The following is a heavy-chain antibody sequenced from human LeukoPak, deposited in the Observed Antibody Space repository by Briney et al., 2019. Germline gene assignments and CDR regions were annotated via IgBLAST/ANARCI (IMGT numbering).Heavy chain of an antibody. CDR1: GASISSTTYY. D-gene: IGHD6-13*01. J-gene: IGHJ4*02. CDR3: VRSIAEGSWRFDY. CDR2: INYSGST. Sequence: PSETLSLTCTVSGASISSTTYYWGWIRQLPGQGLEWIGTINYSGSTWYNPSLKSRVTISVDTSKNQFSLRLRSVTAADTAIYYCVRSIAEGSWRFDYWGQGTLVTVSS. V-gene: IGHV4-39*01.